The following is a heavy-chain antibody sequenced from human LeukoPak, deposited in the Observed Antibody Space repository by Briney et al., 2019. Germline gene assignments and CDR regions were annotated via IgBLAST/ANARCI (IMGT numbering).Heavy chain of an antibody. V-gene: IGHV4-34*01. CDR1: GGSFSGYY. CDR2: INHSGST. D-gene: IGHD6-13*01. CDR3: ARGYSSSWLTFDY. Sequence: SETLSLTCAVYGGSFSGYYWGWIRQPPGKGLEWIGEINHSGSTNYNPSLKSRVTISVDTSKNQFSLKLSSVTAADTAVYYCARGYSSSWLTFDYWGQGTLVTVSS. J-gene: IGHJ4*02.